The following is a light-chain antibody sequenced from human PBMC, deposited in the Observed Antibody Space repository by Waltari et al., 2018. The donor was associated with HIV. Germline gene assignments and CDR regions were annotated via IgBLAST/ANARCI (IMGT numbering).Light chain of an antibody. Sequence: QSALTQPASVSGSPGQTITISCTGTSSDVGNYDLVSWYQQYPAKAPRLMIYKVNQRPSGIAERLSGSKSGSAASLTIPGLRAWDEAIYSCLAFTTRGSSLFGGGTKVPVL. CDR1: SSDVGNYDL. CDR2: KVN. CDR3: LAFTTRGSSL. V-gene: IGLV2-23*02. J-gene: IGLJ2*01.